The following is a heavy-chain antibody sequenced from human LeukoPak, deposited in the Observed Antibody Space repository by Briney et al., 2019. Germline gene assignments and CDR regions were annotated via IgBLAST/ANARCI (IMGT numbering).Heavy chain of an antibody. CDR1: GYTLTELS. Sequence: RASVKVSCKVSGYTLTELSMHWVRQAPGKGLEWMGGFDPEDGETIYAQKFQGRVTMTEDTSTDTAYMELSSLRSEDTAVYYCATLITMVRGVSWAFDIWGQGTMITVSS. CDR3: ATLITMVRGVSWAFDI. V-gene: IGHV1-24*01. CDR2: FDPEDGET. J-gene: IGHJ3*02. D-gene: IGHD3-10*01.